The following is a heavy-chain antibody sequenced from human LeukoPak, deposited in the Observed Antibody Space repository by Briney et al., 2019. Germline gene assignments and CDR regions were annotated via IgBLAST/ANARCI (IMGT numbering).Heavy chain of an antibody. J-gene: IGHJ4*02. CDR1: GFTVSSNY. Sequence: GGSLRLSCAASGFTVSSNYMSWVRQAPGKGLEWVSVIYSGGSTYYADSVKGRFTISRDNSKNTLYLQMNSLRAEDTAVYYCARDTVRDWLGSWGQGTLVTVSS. V-gene: IGHV3-53*01. CDR2: IYSGGST. CDR3: ARDTVRDWLGS. D-gene: IGHD3-9*01.